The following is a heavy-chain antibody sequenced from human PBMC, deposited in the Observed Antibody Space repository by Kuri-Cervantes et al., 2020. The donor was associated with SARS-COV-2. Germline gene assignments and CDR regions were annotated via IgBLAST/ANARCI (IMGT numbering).Heavy chain of an antibody. J-gene: IGHJ4*02. CDR3: ARTAKTGQLRDY. Sequence: SVKVSCKASGGTFSSYAISWVRQAPGQGLEWMGRIIPILGTANYAQKFQGRVTITADKSTSTAYMELSSLRSEDTAVYYCARTAKTGQLRDYWGQGSLVTVSS. D-gene: IGHD2-21*02. CDR1: GGTFSSYA. V-gene: IGHV1-69*04. CDR2: IIPILGTA.